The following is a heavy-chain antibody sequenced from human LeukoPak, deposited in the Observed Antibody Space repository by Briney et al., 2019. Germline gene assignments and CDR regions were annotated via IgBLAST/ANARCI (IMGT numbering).Heavy chain of an antibody. CDR2: ISSASNTI. D-gene: IGHD3-10*01. V-gene: IGHV3-48*01. CDR3: ARDGRFGDYNWFDP. Sequence: QPGESLRLSCAASGFTFSSYSMNWVRQAPGKGLEWVSYISSASNTIYDADSVKGRFTISRDNAKNSLYLQMNSLRAEDTAMYYCARDGRFGDYNWFDPWGQGTLVTVSS. CDR1: GFTFSSYS. J-gene: IGHJ5*02.